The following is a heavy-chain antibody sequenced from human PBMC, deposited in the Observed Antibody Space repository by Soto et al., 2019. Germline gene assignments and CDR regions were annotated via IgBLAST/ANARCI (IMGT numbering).Heavy chain of an antibody. V-gene: IGHV3-23*01. J-gene: IGHJ4*02. Sequence: GGSLRLSCAASGFTFSSYAMSWVRQAPGKGLEWVSAISGSGGSTYYADSVKGRFTISRDNSKNTLYLQMNSLRAEDTAVYYCAKDLSGYAVPAAMPFDYWGQGTLVTVSS. CDR1: GFTFSSYA. CDR2: ISGSGGST. D-gene: IGHD2-2*01. CDR3: AKDLSGYAVPAAMPFDY.